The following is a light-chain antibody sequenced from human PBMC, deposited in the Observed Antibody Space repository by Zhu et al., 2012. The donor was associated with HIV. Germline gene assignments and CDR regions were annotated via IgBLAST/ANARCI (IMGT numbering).Light chain of an antibody. V-gene: IGKV3-11*01. CDR1: GSVRSY. Sequence: IVLTQSPATLSLSPGERATVSCRASGSVRSYLAWYQQKPGQAPRLLIYDASNRATGIPARFSGSGSGTDFTLTISSLEPEDFAVYYCQQRSNWPLTFGGGTKVEIK. J-gene: IGKJ4*01. CDR2: DAS. CDR3: QQRSNWPLT.